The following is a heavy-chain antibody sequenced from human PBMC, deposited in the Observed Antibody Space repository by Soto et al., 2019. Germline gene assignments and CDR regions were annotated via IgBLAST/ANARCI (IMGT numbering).Heavy chain of an antibody. Sequence: EVQLLESGGGLVQPGGSLRLSCAASGFTFSSYAMSWVRQAPGKGLEWVSAISGSGGSTYYADSVKGRFTISRDNSKNALYVQMNGLRAEDTAVYSCAKEPLSWNGGAFDYWGQGTLVTVSS. J-gene: IGHJ4*02. V-gene: IGHV3-23*01. CDR3: AKEPLSWNGGAFDY. CDR1: GFTFSSYA. CDR2: ISGSGGST. D-gene: IGHD1-1*01.